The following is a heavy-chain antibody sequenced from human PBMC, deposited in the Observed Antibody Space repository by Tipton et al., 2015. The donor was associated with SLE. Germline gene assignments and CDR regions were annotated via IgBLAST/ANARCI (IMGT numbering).Heavy chain of an antibody. CDR2: FYHRGTT. D-gene: IGHD2-2*01. Sequence: LRLSCTVSGASVSSFCWNWIRQSPGKGLEWIGNFYHRGTTYYNPSLKSRVTISADTSKNHLSLKLTSVTAADTAVYYCARGCSSSTCEPFYFFGMDVWGQGTTVTVSS. CDR1: GASVSSFC. V-gene: IGHV4-59*02. J-gene: IGHJ6*02. CDR3: ARGCSSSTCEPFYFFGMDV.